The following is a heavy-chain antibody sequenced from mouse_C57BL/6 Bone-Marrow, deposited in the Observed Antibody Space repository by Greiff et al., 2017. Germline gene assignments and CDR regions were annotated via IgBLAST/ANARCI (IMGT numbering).Heavy chain of an antibody. J-gene: IGHJ2*01. CDR1: GYTFTSYW. CDR2: IDPSASYT. CDR3: APFLPTGFDY. V-gene: IGHV1-69*01. D-gene: IGHD6-1*01. Sequence: QVQLQQPGAELVMPGASVKLSCKASGYTFTSYWMHWVKQRPGQGLEWIGEIDPSASYTNYNQKFKGKSTLTVAKSSSTAYMQLSSLTSGDSADYYCAPFLPTGFDYWGQGTTLTVSA.